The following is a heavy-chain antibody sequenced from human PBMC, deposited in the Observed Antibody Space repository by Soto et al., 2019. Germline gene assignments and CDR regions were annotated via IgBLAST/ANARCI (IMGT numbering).Heavy chain of an antibody. V-gene: IGHV4-31*03. CDR3: ARASGKYCSSTTCYTPYYFDY. CDR2: IYYSGST. D-gene: IGHD2-2*01. CDR1: GGSISSGGYY. Sequence: LSLTCTVSGGSISSGGYYWSWIRQHPGKGLEWIGYIYYSGSTYHNPSLRSRVTISEDTSKNQFSLKLSSVTAADSAVYYCARASGKYCSSTTCYTPYYFDYWGQGTLVTVSS. J-gene: IGHJ4*02.